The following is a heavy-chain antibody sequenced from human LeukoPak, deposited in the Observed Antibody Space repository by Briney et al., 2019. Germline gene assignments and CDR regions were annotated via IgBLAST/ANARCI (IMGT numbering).Heavy chain of an antibody. V-gene: IGHV3-21*01. D-gene: IGHD2-2*01. J-gene: IGHJ3*02. CDR3: ARTLLGYCSSTSCYDDEAFDI. CDR2: ISSSSSYI. CDR1: GFTFSSYS. Sequence: GGSLRLSCAASGFTFSSYSMNWVRQAPGKGLEWVSSISSSSSYIYYAGSVKGRFTISRDNAKNSLYLQMNSLRAEDTAVYYCARTLLGYCSSTSCYDDEAFDIWGQGTMVTVSS.